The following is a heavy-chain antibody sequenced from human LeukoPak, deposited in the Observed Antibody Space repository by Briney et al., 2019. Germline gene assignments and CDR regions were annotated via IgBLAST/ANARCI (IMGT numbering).Heavy chain of an antibody. CDR2: IGTLGDT. Sequence: GGSLRLSCASSELNFSTFDMHWVRQATGRGLEWVSAIGTLGDTYYPDSVKGRFTISRENAKNSLYLQMNSLTAGDTAVYYCARVDGLSGNYYFDSWGQGALVTVSS. J-gene: IGHJ4*02. D-gene: IGHD1-26*01. V-gene: IGHV3-13*01. CDR3: ARVDGLSGNYYFDS. CDR1: ELNFSTFD.